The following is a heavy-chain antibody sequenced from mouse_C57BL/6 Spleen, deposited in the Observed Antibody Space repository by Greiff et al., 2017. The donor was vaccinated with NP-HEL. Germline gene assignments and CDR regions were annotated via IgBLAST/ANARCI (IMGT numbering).Heavy chain of an antibody. CDR2: IDPSDSYT. Sequence: VQLQQPGAELVKPGASVKLSCKASGYTFTSYWMQWVKQRPGQGLEWIGEIDPSDSYTNYNLKFKGKATLTVDTSSSTAYMQLSSLTSEDSAVYYCARRGNAWFAYWGQGTLVTVSA. CDR3: ARRGNAWFAY. V-gene: IGHV1-50*01. CDR1: GYTFTSYW. J-gene: IGHJ3*01. D-gene: IGHD2-1*01.